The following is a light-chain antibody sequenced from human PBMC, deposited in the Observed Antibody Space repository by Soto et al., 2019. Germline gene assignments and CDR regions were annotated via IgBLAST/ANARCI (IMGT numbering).Light chain of an antibody. J-gene: IGKJ1*01. V-gene: IGKV1-5*01. CDR3: QQYNIYWT. CDR1: QSISSY. Sequence: DIQMTQSPSSLSVSVGDRVTITCRASQSISSYLNWYQQKPGKAPKLLIYVASSLESGVPSRFSGSGSGTEFTLTISSLQPDDFATYHCQQYNIYWTFGQGTKVDIK. CDR2: VAS.